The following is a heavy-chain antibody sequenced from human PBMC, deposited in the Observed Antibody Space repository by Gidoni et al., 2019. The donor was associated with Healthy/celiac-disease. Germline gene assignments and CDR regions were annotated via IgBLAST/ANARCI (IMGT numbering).Heavy chain of an antibody. J-gene: IGHJ4*02. CDR3: VKDRVDIVVVGPFDY. D-gene: IGHD2-15*01. CDR1: GFTFSSYA. V-gene: IGHV3-64D*06. CDR2: MSSNGGST. Sequence: EVQLVESGGGLVQPGGSLRLPCSASGFTFSSYALHWVRQAPGKVLEYVSAMSSNGGSTYYADPVKGRFTISRDNSKNTLYLQMSSLRAEDTAVYYCVKDRVDIVVVGPFDYWGQGTLVTVSS.